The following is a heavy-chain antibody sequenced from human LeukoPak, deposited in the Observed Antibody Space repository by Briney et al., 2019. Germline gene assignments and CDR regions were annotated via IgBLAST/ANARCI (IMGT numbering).Heavy chain of an antibody. Sequence: GGSLRLSCAASGFTFSNAWMSWVRQAPGKGLEWVGRIKSKTDGGTTDYAAPVKGRFTISRDDSKNTLYLQMDSLKTEDTAVYYCTTQRGVVVPASWGQGTLVTVSS. CDR2: IKSKTDGGTT. CDR3: TTQRGVVVPAS. J-gene: IGHJ4*02. CDR1: GFTFSNAW. V-gene: IGHV3-15*01. D-gene: IGHD2-2*01.